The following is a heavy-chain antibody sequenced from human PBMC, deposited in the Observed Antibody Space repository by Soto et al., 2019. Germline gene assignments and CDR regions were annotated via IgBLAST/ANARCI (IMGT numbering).Heavy chain of an antibody. CDR1: GYSFTSYW. Sequence: GESLKISCKGSGYSFTSYWIGWMRQMPGKSLEWMGIIYPGDSDTRYSPSFQGQVTISADKSISTAYLQWSSLKASDTAMYYCASQNYYDSSGYGWFDPWGQGTLVTVSS. CDR3: ASQNYYDSSGYGWFDP. D-gene: IGHD3-22*01. V-gene: IGHV5-51*01. CDR2: IYPGDSDT. J-gene: IGHJ5*02.